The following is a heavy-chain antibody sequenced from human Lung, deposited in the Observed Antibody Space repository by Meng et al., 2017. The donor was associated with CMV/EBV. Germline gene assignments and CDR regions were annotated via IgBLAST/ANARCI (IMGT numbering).Heavy chain of an antibody. CDR2: ISGGGGST. D-gene: IGHD2-2*01. CDR3: ARATLEYCSSTSCYPFDY. V-gene: IGHV3-23*01. CDR1: GFTFSSYA. J-gene: IGHJ4*02. Sequence: ESXKISXAASGFTFSSYAMTWVRQAPGKGLEWVSVISGGGGSTCYADSVKGRFTISRDNSKNTLYLQVNSLRAEDTAVYYCARATLEYCSSTSCYPFDYWGQGXLVTVSS.